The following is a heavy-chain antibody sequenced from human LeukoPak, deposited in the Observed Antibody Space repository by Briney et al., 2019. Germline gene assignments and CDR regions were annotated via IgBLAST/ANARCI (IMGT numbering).Heavy chain of an antibody. J-gene: IGHJ3*02. CDR3: AGRGYYDSSGSHAFDI. D-gene: IGHD3-22*01. V-gene: IGHV1-2*02. CDR2: IDPDTGGT. Sequence: ASVTVSFKASGYIFITHYIHWVRQAPGQGLEWVGWIDPDTGGTNYAQKFQGRVTLTRDTSISTAYMELSRLRSEDTAVYYCAGRGYYDSSGSHAFDIWGQGTMVTVSS. CDR1: GYIFITHY.